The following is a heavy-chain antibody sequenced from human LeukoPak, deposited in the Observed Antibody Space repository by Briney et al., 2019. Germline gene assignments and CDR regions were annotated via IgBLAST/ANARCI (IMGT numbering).Heavy chain of an antibody. J-gene: IGHJ4*02. Sequence: GGSLRLSCAASGFTFSSYGMHWVRQAPGKGLEWVAFIRYDGSNKYYADFVKGRFTISRDNSNNTLYLQMNSLRAEDTAVYYCARVEWELHPPDYWGQGTLVTVSS. CDR3: ARVEWELHPPDY. CDR2: IRYDGSNK. CDR1: GFTFSSYG. D-gene: IGHD1-26*01. V-gene: IGHV3-30*02.